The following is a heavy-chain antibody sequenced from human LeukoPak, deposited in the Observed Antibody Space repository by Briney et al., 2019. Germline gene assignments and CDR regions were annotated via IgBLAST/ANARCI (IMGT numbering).Heavy chain of an antibody. V-gene: IGHV1-2*06. CDR3: AREYSYAHYFDN. CDR1: RYSFTGYY. Sequence: ASVKVSCKASRYSFTGYYIHWVRQAPGQGLEWMGRINPNSAGTNYAQKFQGRVTMTRDTSINTAYMELSRLRSDDTAVYYCAREYSYAHYFDNWGRGTLVTVSS. J-gene: IGHJ4*02. CDR2: INPNSAGT. D-gene: IGHD5-18*01.